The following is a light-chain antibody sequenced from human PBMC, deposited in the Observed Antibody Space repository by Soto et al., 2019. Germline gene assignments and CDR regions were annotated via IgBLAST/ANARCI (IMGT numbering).Light chain of an antibody. J-gene: IGKJ4*01. CDR3: QQIYRPPPL. V-gene: IGKV1-39*01. CDR1: QSISSY. CDR2: AAS. Sequence: DIQMTQSPSSLSASVGDRVTVTCRASQSISSYLNWYQQKPGKAPKLLIYAASSLQSGVPSRFSGSGSGTDFTLTISSLQPEDFATYYCQQIYRPPPLFVGGTKVDIK.